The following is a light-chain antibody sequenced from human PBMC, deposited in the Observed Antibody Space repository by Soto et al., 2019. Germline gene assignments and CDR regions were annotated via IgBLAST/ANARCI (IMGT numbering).Light chain of an antibody. CDR1: QSISSN. V-gene: IGKV3-15*01. CDR3: QQYNNWWT. J-gene: IGKJ1*01. Sequence: EIVMTQSPAAVSVSPRERATLSCRASQSISSNLAWYQQKPGQAPRLLIYGASTRATGIPARFSGSGSGTEFTLTISSLQSEDFAVYYCQQYNNWWTFCQGTKVDIK. CDR2: GAS.